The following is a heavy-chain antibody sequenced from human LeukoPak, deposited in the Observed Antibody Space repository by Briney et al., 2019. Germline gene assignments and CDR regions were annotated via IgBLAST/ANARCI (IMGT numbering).Heavy chain of an antibody. CDR2: IYSSGST. CDR1: GGSITNPSYY. CDR3: ARGTSYGSGSYEYFDY. J-gene: IGHJ4*02. D-gene: IGHD3-10*01. V-gene: IGHV4-61*02. Sequence: SETLSLTCTVSGGSITNPSYYWSWIRQPAGKGLEWMGRIYSSGSTNYNPSLKSRVTLSIDTSTNQFSLKVNAVTAADTAVYYCARGTSYGSGSYEYFDYWGQGTLVTVSS.